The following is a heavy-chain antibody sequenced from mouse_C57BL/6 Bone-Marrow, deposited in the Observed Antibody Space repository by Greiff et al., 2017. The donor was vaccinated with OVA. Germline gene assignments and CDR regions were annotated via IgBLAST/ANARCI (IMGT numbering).Heavy chain of an antibody. D-gene: IGHD1-1*01. CDR1: GYTFTTYP. CDR3: ARRDYYGGGYFDV. V-gene: IGHV1-47*01. CDR2: FHPYNDDT. Sequence: VQLQHSGAELVKPGASVKMSCKASGYTFTTYPIEWMKQNHGKSLEWIGNFHPYNDDTKYNEKFKGKATLTVEKSSSTVYLELSRLTSDDSAVYYCARRDYYGGGYFDVWGTGTTVTVSS. J-gene: IGHJ1*03.